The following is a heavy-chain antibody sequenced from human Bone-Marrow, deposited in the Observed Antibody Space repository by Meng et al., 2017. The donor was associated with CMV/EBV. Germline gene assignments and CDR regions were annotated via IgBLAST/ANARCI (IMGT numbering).Heavy chain of an antibody. D-gene: IGHD3-3*01. CDR3: ARDRDTIFGVDRYNWFDP. Sequence: GSLRLSCTVSGGSVSSAYDYWSWIRQPPGKGLEWIGSIYYSGSTYYNPSLKSRVTISVDTSKNQFSLKLSSVTAADTAVYYCARDRDTIFGVDRYNWFDPWGQGTLVTVSS. V-gene: IGHV4-39*07. CDR2: IYYSGST. CDR1: GGSVSSAYDY. J-gene: IGHJ5*02.